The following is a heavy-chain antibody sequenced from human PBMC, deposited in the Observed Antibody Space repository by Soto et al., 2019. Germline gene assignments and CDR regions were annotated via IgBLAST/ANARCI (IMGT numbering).Heavy chain of an antibody. CDR2: IYNIGST. V-gene: IGHV4-59*08. J-gene: IGHJ4*02. CDR1: GGSISGYY. Sequence: SETLSLTCTVSGGSISGYYWSWIRQPPGKGLEWIGYIYNIGSTNYNPSLRSRVTMSIDTSQEQFSLKLSSVTATDTAVYYCARHVNLPLAGTGFDSCGRGTLVTVSS. D-gene: IGHD6-19*01. CDR3: ARHVNLPLAGTGFDS.